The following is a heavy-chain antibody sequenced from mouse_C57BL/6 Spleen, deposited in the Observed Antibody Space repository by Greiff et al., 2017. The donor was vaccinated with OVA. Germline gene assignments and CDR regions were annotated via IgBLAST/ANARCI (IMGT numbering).Heavy chain of an antibody. J-gene: IGHJ2*01. D-gene: IGHD2-3*01. CDR2: FYPGSGSI. Sequence: QVQLQQSGAELVKPGASVKLSCKASGYTFTEYSIHWVKQRSGQGLEWIGWFYPGSGSIKYNEKFKDKATLTADKSSSTVYMELSRLTSEDSAVYVCARHAYDDYYKYYFDYWGQGTTLTVSS. CDR3: ARHAYDDYYKYYFDY. CDR1: GYTFTEYS. V-gene: IGHV1-62-2*01.